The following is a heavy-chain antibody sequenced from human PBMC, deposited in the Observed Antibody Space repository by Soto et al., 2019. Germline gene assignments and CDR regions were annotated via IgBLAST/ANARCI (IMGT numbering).Heavy chain of an antibody. CDR2: TYYSGST. D-gene: IGHD3-22*01. J-gene: IGHJ4*02. CDR3: ARETQDSSGYFFDY. CDR1: GGSISSGGYY. V-gene: IGHV4-31*03. Sequence: SETLSLTCTVSGGSISSGGYYWSWIRQHPGKGLEWIGYTYYSGSTYYNPSLKSRVTISVDTSKNQFSLKLSSVTAADTAVYYCARETQDSSGYFFDYWGQGTLVTVSS.